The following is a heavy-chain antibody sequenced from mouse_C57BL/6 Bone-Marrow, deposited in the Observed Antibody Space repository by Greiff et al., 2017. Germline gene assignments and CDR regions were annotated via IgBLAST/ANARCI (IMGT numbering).Heavy chain of an antibody. CDR3: ARGITTVVATKAWFAY. CDR2: IHPNSGST. J-gene: IGHJ3*01. CDR1: GYTFTSYW. D-gene: IGHD1-1*01. V-gene: IGHV1-64*01. Sequence: QVQLKQPGAELVKPGASVKLSCKASGYTFTSYWMHWVKQRPGQGLEWIGMIHPNSGSTNYNEKFKSKATLTVDKSSSTAYMQLSSLTSEDSAVYYCARGITTVVATKAWFAYWGQGTLVTVSA.